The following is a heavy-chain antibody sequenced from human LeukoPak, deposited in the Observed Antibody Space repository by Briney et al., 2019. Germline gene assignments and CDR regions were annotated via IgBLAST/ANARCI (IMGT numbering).Heavy chain of an antibody. Sequence: SETLSLTCTVSGGSISSYYWSWIRQPPGKGLEWIGYIYYSGSTNYNPSLKSRVTISVDTSKNQFSLKLSSVTAADTAMYYCARHPDGDFDYWGQGTLVTVSS. J-gene: IGHJ4*02. CDR3: ARHPDGDFDY. D-gene: IGHD3-16*01. CDR1: GGSISSYY. CDR2: IYYSGST. V-gene: IGHV4-59*08.